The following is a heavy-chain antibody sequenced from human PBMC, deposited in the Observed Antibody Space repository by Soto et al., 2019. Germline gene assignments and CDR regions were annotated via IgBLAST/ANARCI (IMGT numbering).Heavy chain of an antibody. CDR1: GYTFTNYA. CDR3: ARNLMDYDILTGYYMAYYFYY. Sequence: ASVKVSCKASGYTFTNYARHLVRQAPGQRLEWMGWINAGNGNTKYSQKFQGRVTITRDTSASTAYMELSSLRSEDTAVYYCARNLMDYDILTGYYMAYYFYYWGQGTLVTVSS. CDR2: INAGNGNT. J-gene: IGHJ4*02. D-gene: IGHD3-9*01. V-gene: IGHV1-3*01.